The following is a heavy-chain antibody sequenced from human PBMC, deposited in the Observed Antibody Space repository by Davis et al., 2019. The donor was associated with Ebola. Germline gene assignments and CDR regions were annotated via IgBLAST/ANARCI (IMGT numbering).Heavy chain of an antibody. V-gene: IGHV4-4*02. D-gene: IGHD2-2*01. CDR1: GGSISSSNW. CDR3: ARGYCSSTSCHPKYNWFDP. CDR2: IYHSGST. J-gene: IGHJ5*02. Sequence: SETLSLTCAVSGGSISSSNWWSWVRQPPGKGLEWIGEIYHSGSTNYNPSLKSRVTISVDTSKNQFSLKLSSVTAADTAVYYCARGYCSSTSCHPKYNWFDPWGQGTLVTVSS.